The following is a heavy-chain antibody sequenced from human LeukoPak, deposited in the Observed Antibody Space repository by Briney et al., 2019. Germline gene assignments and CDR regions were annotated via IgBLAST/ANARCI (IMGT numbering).Heavy chain of an antibody. D-gene: IGHD6-13*01. CDR1: GLTFSRDW. CDR2: IRQDGGET. Sequence: PSGGSLRLSCEASGLTFSRDWMGWVRQAPGKGLEWVANIRQDGGETYYGDSVKGRFIISRDNAKNTLYLQMNSLRAEDTAVYYCAREEAIPAAGSGFDYWGQGTLVTVSS. J-gene: IGHJ4*02. V-gene: IGHV3-7*01. CDR3: AREEAIPAAGSGFDY.